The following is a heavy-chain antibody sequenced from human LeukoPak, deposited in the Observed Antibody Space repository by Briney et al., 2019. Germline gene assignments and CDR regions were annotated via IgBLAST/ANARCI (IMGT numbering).Heavy chain of an antibody. CDR3: ARGEYSGSTYYFDY. J-gene: IGHJ4*02. CDR2: INHSGST. D-gene: IGHD1-26*01. Sequence: SQTLSLTCAVSGGSISSGGYSWSWIRQPPGKGLEWIGEINHSGSTNYNPSLKSRVTISVDTSKNQFSLKLSSVTAADTAVYYCARGEYSGSTYYFDYWGQGTLVTVSS. CDR1: GGSISSGGYS. V-gene: IGHV4-30-2*01.